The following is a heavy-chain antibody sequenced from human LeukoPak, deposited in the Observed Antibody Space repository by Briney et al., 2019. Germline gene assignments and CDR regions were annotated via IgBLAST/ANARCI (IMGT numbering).Heavy chain of an antibody. CDR1: GFTLSSYE. CDR2: ISSSGSTI. CDR3: ARGGRDGYNNAY. V-gene: IGHV3-48*03. Sequence: PGGSLRLSCAASGFTLSSYEMNWVRQAPGKGLEWVSYISSSGSTIYYADSVKGRFTISRDNAKNSLYLQMNSLRAEDTAVYYCARGGRDGYNNAYWGQGTLVTVSS. J-gene: IGHJ4*02. D-gene: IGHD5-24*01.